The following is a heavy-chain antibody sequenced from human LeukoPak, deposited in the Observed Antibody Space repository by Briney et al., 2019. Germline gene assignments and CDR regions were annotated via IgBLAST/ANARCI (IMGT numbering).Heavy chain of an antibody. V-gene: IGHV5-51*01. CDR2: MYPGDSDT. J-gene: IGHJ4*02. CDR1: GYTFTNYW. Sequence: GESLKISCKGSGYTFTNYWIGWVRQMPGKGLEWMGIMYPGDSDTRYSPSFQGQVTISADKSISTAYLQWSSLKASDTAIYYCARQSTKSFDFWGQGTLVTVSS. CDR3: ARQSTKSFDF.